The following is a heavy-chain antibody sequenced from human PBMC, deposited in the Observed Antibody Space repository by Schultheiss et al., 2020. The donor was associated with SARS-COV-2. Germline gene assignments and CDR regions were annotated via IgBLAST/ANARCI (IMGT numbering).Heavy chain of an antibody. CDR2: ISYDDTYK. J-gene: IGHJ4*02. D-gene: IGHD3-10*01. V-gene: IGHV3-30*04. CDR1: GFAFSAYS. CDR3: ARDGALGGLWIDY. Sequence: GGSLRLSCAASGFAFSAYSMHWVRQAPGKGLEWLAVISYDDTYKYYADSVKGRFTISRENSKNTFYLQMNTLRIEDTAMYYCARDGALGGLWIDYWGQGTLGTGSS.